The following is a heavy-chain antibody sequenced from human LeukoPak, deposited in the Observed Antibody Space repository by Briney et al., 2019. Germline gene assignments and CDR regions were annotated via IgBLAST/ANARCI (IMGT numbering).Heavy chain of an antibody. J-gene: IGHJ4*02. CDR2: ISYDGSNK. CDR3: ARAKYSYGYLDY. CDR1: GFTFSSYA. Sequence: GGFLRLSCAASGFTFSSYAMHWVRQAPGKGLEWVAVISYDGSNKYYADSVKGRFTISRDNSKNTLYLQMNSLRAEDTAVYYCARAKYSYGYLDYWGQGTLVTVSS. D-gene: IGHD5-18*01. V-gene: IGHV3-30-3*01.